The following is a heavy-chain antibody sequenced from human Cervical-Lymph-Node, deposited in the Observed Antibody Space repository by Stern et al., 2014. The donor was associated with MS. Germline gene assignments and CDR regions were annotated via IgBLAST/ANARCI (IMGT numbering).Heavy chain of an antibody. V-gene: IGHV5-51*01. CDR1: GYTFTSYW. J-gene: IGHJ4*02. CDR2: IFPGGSDI. CDR3: ARQRYFDY. Sequence: EVQLEESGPEVKRPGESLKISCQASGYTFTSYWIGWVRQMPGKGLEWIAIIFPGGSDIRYSPSFQGQVTISADKSSSTAYLQWNNLKASDTAIYYCARQRYFDYWGQGTLVTVS.